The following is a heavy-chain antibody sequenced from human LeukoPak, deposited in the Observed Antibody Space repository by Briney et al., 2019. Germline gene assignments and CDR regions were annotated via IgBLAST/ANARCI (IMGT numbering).Heavy chain of an antibody. V-gene: IGHV6-1*01. CDR3: ARGVSSTTWTRYFDY. CDR2: TYYRSKWYN. Sequence: SQTLSLTCAISGDSVSSNSVAWNWIRQSPSRGLEWLGRTYYRSKWYNDYAVSVESRITINPDTSKNHFSLQLNSVTPEDTAVYYCARGVSSTTWTRYFDYWGQGTLVTVSS. J-gene: IGHJ4*02. D-gene: IGHD2-2*01. CDR1: GDSVSSNSVA.